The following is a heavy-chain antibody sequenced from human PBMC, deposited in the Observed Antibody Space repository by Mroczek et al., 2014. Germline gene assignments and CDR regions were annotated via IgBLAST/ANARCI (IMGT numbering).Heavy chain of an antibody. CDR1: GGSFSGYY. J-gene: IGHJ3*02. Sequence: QVQLQQWGAGLLKPSETLSLTCAVYGGSFSGYYWSWIRQPPGKGLEWIGEINHSGSTNYNPSLKSRVTISVDTSKNQFSLKLSSVTAADTAVYYCAREWVDSGYDLFAFDIWGQGTSGHRLF. D-gene: IGHD5-12*01. CDR2: INHSGST. CDR3: AREWVDSGYDLFAFDI. V-gene: IGHV4-34*01.